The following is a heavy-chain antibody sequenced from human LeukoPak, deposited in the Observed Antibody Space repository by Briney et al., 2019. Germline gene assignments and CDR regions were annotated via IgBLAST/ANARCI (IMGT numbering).Heavy chain of an antibody. CDR3: ARFAVHRRLTVAGQFGLDY. J-gene: IGHJ4*02. Sequence: GASVKVSCKASGYTFTSYGISWVRQAPGQGLEWMGWISAYNGNTDYAQKLQGRVTMTTDTSTSTAYMELRSLRSDDTAVYYCARFAVHRRLTVAGQFGLDYWGQGTLVTVSS. CDR2: ISAYNGNT. D-gene: IGHD6-19*01. V-gene: IGHV1-18*01. CDR1: GYTFTSYG.